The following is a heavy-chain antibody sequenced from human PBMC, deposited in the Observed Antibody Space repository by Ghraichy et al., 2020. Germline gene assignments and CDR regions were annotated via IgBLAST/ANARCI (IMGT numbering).Heavy chain of an antibody. CDR2: VYPGRRP. Sequence: SETLSLTCAVYDGPFGGYYWSVIRQSPGRGLEWIGEVYPGRRPTYNPSLESRATISVDTSSYHFSLTLTSVTAEDTAIYYCARGRYCGGGDCYPRPSSFDSGGPGSLVRVAS. CDR3: ARGRYCGGGDCYPRPSSFDS. J-gene: IGHJ4*02. D-gene: IGHD2-15*01. V-gene: IGHV4-34*01. CDR1: DGPFGGYY.